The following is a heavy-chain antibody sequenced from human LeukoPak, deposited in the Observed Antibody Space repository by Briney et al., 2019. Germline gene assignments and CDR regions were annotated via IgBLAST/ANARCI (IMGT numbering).Heavy chain of an antibody. Sequence: GGSLRLSCAASGFTVSSNYMSWVRQAPGKGLEWVSVIYSGGSTYYADSVKGRFTISRDNAKNSLYLQMNSLRAEDTALYYCARDKRPNWFDPWGQGTLVTVSS. V-gene: IGHV3-53*01. CDR2: IYSGGST. CDR1: GFTVSSNY. CDR3: ARDKRPNWFDP. J-gene: IGHJ5*02.